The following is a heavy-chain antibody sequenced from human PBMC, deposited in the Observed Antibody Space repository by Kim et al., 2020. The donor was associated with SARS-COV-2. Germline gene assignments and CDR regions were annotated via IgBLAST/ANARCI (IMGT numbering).Heavy chain of an antibody. CDR2: IYSGGSST. Sequence: GGSLRLSCAASGFTFSSYAMSWVRQAPGKGLEWVSVIYSGGSSTYYADSVKGRFTISRDNSKNTLYLQMNSLRAEDTAVYYCAKDWGYYGSGRTNWFDPWGQGTLVTVSS. CDR3: AKDWGYYGSGRTNWFDP. V-gene: IGHV3-23*03. D-gene: IGHD3-10*01. CDR1: GFTFSSYA. J-gene: IGHJ5*02.